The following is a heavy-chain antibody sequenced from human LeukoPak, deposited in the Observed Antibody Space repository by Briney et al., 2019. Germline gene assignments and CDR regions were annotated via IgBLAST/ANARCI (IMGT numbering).Heavy chain of an antibody. J-gene: IGHJ4*02. CDR1: GYSFPGYW. V-gene: IGHV5-51*01. D-gene: IGHD3-16*01. CDR2: IYPDDSNI. Sequence: GESLKISCKGSGYSFPGYWIAWVRQMPGKGLEWMGIIYPDDSNIRYSPSLQGQVTISADRSISTTFLQWSSLKASDTAMYYCARFGGATFAQSFFDYWGQGPRSPSPQ. CDR3: ARFGGATFAQSFFDY.